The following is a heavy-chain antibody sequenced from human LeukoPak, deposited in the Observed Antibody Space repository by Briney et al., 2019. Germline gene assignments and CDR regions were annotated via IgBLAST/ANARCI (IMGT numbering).Heavy chain of an antibody. Sequence: ASVKVSCTASGYTFTGYYMHWVRQAPGQGLEWMGWINPNSGGTNYAQKFQGRVTMTRDTSISTAYMELSRLRSDDTAVYYCASEPKLRRPYYYYYMDVWGKGTTVTVSS. V-gene: IGHV1-2*02. CDR2: INPNSGGT. CDR3: ASEPKLRRPYYYYYMDV. CDR1: GYTFTGYY. D-gene: IGHD5-24*01. J-gene: IGHJ6*03.